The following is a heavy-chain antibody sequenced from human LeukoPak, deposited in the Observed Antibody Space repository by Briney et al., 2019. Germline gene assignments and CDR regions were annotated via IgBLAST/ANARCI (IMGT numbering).Heavy chain of an antibody. Sequence: GGSLRLSCAASGFTFRTYWMSWVRQVPGKGLVWVSRINGDGSETYYADSVKGRFTSSRDNAKNTVFLQMNNLRAEDTAVYYCVRDIREYDFWGQGTLVTVSS. CDR1: GFTFRTYW. V-gene: IGHV3-74*01. J-gene: IGHJ4*02. CDR2: INGDGSET. D-gene: IGHD3-10*01. CDR3: VRDIREYDF.